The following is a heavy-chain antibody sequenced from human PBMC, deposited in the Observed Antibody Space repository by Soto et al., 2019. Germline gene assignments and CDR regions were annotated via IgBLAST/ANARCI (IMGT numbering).Heavy chain of an antibody. Sequence: PGESLKTPCQSSGYTFSNFWIGWVRQLPGKGLEWMGIIYPGDHETRYSPSFHGKVTISADRSINTAYLQWNSLEASDTAFYFCARSPRSSPYLDYWGQGALVTVSS. CDR3: ARSPRSSPYLDY. CDR2: IYPGDHET. CDR1: GYTFSNFW. J-gene: IGHJ4*02. V-gene: IGHV5-51*01. D-gene: IGHD6-13*01.